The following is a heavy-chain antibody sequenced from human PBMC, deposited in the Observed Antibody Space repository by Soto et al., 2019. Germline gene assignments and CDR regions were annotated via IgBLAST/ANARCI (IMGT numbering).Heavy chain of an antibody. CDR3: ARVRARAAYYYDSSGDY. Sequence: SETLSLTCAVYGGSFSGYYWSWIRQPPGKGLEWIGEINHSGSTNYNPSLKSRVTISVDTSKNQFSLKLSSVTAADTAVYYCARVRARAAYYYDSSGDYWGQGTLVTVSS. D-gene: IGHD3-22*01. J-gene: IGHJ4*02. V-gene: IGHV4-34*01. CDR1: GGSFSGYY. CDR2: INHSGST.